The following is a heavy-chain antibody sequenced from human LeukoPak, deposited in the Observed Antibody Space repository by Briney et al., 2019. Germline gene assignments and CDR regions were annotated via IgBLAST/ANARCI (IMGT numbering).Heavy chain of an antibody. CDR3: ARRSMTTVDY. Sequence: SETLSLTCTVSGGSISSISYHWGWIRQPPGKGLEWIGSLYYSGSTYYNPSLKSRVTISVGTSKNQISLKMSSVTAADTAVYYCARRSMTTVDYWGQGTLVTVSS. CDR1: GGSISSISYH. D-gene: IGHD4-11*01. V-gene: IGHV4-39*01. CDR2: LYYSGST. J-gene: IGHJ4*02.